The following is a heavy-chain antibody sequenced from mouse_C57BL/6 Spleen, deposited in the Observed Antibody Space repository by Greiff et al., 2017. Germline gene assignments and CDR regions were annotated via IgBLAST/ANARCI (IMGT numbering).Heavy chain of an antibody. CDR2: ISSGSSTI. J-gene: IGHJ2*01. Sequence: EVKLVESGGGLVKPGGSLKLSCAASGFTFSDYGMHWVRQAPEKGLEWVAYISSGSSTIYYADTVKGRFTISRDNAKNTLFLQMTSLRSEDTAMYYCARNRWLLPLYYFDYWGQGTTRTVSS. D-gene: IGHD2-3*01. CDR3: ARNRWLLPLYYFDY. V-gene: IGHV5-17*01. CDR1: GFTFSDYG.